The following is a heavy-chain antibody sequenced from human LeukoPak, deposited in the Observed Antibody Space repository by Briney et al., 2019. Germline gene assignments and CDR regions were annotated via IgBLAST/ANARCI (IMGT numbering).Heavy chain of an antibody. J-gene: IGHJ6*03. CDR3: ARGGSGSSIIFYYHYMDV. V-gene: IGHV3-21*01. CDR2: ISSSSYI. CDR1: GFTFSSYS. Sequence: GGSLRLSCAASGFTFSSYSMNWVRQAPGKGLEWVSSISSSSYIYYADSVKGRFTISRDNAKNSLYLQMNSLRAEDTAVYYCARGGSGSSIIFYYHYMDVWGKGTTVTVSS. D-gene: IGHD3-10*01.